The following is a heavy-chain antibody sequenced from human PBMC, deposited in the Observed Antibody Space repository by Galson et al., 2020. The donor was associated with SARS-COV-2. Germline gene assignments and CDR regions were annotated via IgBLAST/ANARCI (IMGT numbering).Heavy chain of an antibody. CDR3: ARDLRPGGLRVYYYYYGMDV. D-gene: IGHD3-16*01. CDR2: INHSGST. J-gene: IGHJ6*02. CDR1: GGSFSGYY. Sequence: SETLSLTCAVYGGSFSGYYWSWIRQPPGKGLGWIGEINHSGSTNYNPSLKSRVTISVDTSKNQFSLKLSSVTAADTAVYYCARDLRPGGLRVYYYYYGMDVWGQGTTVTVSS. V-gene: IGHV4-34*01.